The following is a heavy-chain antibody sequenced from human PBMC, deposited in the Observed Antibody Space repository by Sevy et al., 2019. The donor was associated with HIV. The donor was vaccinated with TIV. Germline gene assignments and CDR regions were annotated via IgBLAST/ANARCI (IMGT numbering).Heavy chain of an antibody. V-gene: IGHV1-69*13. CDR3: ARGGGAVDHGMDV. CDR1: GGTFSSYD. Sequence: ASVKVSCKASGGTFSSYDINWVLQAPGQGLEWMGQIIPIFGTSSYAHNFQGRVTITADESTSTAYMDLSSLRSEDTAVYYCARGGGAVDHGMDVWGQRTTVTVSS. D-gene: IGHD2-21*01. CDR2: IIPIFGTS. J-gene: IGHJ6*02.